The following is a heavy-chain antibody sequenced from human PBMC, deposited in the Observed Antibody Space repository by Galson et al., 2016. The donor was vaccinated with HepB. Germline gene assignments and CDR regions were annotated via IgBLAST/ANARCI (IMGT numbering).Heavy chain of an antibody. D-gene: IGHD6-13*01. CDR3: ARGPFAAAGTYNWFDP. J-gene: IGHJ5*02. CDR2: INPSGGST. Sequence: SVKVSCKASGYSFTSYYMHWVRQAPGQGPEWMGIINPSGGSTTYAQKFQGRVTMTRDTSTSTVYMELSSLRSEDTAVYFCARGPFAAAGTYNWFDPWGQGTLVTVSS. CDR1: GYSFTSYY. V-gene: IGHV1-46*01.